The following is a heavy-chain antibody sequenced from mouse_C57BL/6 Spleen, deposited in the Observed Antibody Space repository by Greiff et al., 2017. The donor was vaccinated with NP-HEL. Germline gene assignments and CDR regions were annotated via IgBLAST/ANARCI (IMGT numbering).Heavy chain of an antibody. CDR2: IDPSDSET. CDR1: GYTFTSYW. Sequence: QVQLKQPGAELVRPGSSVKLSCKASGYTFTSYWMHWVKQRPIQGLEWIGNIDPSDSETHYNQKFKDKATLTVDKSSSTAYMQLSSLTSEDSAVYYCAIYYYGSSYEAMDYWGQGTSVTVSS. J-gene: IGHJ4*01. D-gene: IGHD1-1*01. CDR3: AIYYYGSSYEAMDY. V-gene: IGHV1-52*01.